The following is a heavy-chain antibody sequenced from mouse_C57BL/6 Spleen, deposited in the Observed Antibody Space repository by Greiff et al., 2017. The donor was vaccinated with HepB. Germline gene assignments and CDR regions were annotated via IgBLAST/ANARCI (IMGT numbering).Heavy chain of an antibody. J-gene: IGHJ4*01. V-gene: IGHV5-4*03. CDR2: ISDGGSYT. CDR1: GFTFSSYA. CDR3: ARADSSGPRAMDY. Sequence: EVKLMESGGGLVKPGGSLKLSCAASGFTFSSYAMSWVRQTPEKRLEWVATISDGGSYTYYPDNVKGRFTISRDNAKNNRYLQMSHLKSEDTAMYYWARADSSGPRAMDYWGQGPSVTVSS. D-gene: IGHD3-2*02.